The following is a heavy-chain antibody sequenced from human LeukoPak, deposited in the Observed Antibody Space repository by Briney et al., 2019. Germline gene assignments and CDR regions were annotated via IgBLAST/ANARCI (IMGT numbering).Heavy chain of an antibody. CDR1: GDSINNKTYY. CDR3: ARVGAREYDFWSGLGGHFQH. J-gene: IGHJ1*01. CDR2: IYYSGST. D-gene: IGHD3-3*01. V-gene: IGHV4-61*05. Sequence: SETLSLTCIVSGDSINNKTYYWGWIRQPPGKGLEWIGYIYYSGSTNYNPSLKSRVTMSVDTSKNQFSLKLSSVTAADTAVYYCARVGAREYDFWSGLGGHFQHWGQGTLVTVSS.